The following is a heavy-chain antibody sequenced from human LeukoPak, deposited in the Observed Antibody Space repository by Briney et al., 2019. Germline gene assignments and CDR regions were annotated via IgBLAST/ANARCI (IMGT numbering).Heavy chain of an antibody. Sequence: PGGSLRLSCAASGFTFSSYGMHWVRQAPGKGLEWVAFIRYDGSNKYYADSEKGRFTISRDNSKNTLYLQMNSLRAEDTAVYYCAKDPNYYDSSGPLDYWGQGTLVTVSS. V-gene: IGHV3-30*02. CDR2: IRYDGSNK. CDR3: AKDPNYYDSSGPLDY. D-gene: IGHD3-22*01. CDR1: GFTFSSYG. J-gene: IGHJ4*02.